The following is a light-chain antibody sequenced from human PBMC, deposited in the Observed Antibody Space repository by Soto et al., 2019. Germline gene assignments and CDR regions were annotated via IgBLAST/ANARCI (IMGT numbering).Light chain of an antibody. J-gene: IGKJ1*01. CDR2: DAS. Sequence: DIQMTDSPSTLSASVGDRVTITCRASQSISSWLAWYQQKPGKAPKLLIYDASSLESGVPSWFSGSGSGTEFTLTISSLQPDDFATYYCQQYNSLWTFGQGTKVDIK. V-gene: IGKV1-5*01. CDR1: QSISSW. CDR3: QQYNSLWT.